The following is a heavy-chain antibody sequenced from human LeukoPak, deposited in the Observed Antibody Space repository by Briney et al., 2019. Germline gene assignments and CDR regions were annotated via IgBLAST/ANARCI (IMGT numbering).Heavy chain of an antibody. CDR3: ARERYSSSWKRFVDY. D-gene: IGHD6-13*01. CDR2: INHSGST. V-gene: IGHV4-34*01. Sequence: SETQSLTCAVYGGSFSGYYWSWIRQPPGKGLEWIGEINHSGSTNYNPSLKSRVTISVDTSKNQFSLKLSSVTAADTAVYYCARERYSSSWKRFVDYWGQGTLVTVSS. J-gene: IGHJ4*02. CDR1: GGSFSGYY.